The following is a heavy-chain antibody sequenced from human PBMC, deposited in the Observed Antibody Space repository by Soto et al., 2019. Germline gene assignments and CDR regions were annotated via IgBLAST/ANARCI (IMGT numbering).Heavy chain of an antibody. D-gene: IGHD1-7*01. CDR1: GFTFSSYA. CDR3: AKLPGSGTTESFDY. Sequence: EVQVLESGGGLVRPGGSLRLSCAASGFTFSSYAMSWVRQAPGKGLEWVSAISGSGGSTYYADSVKGRFTISRDNSKNTLYLQMNSLRAEDTAVYYCAKLPGSGTTESFDYWGQGTLVTVSS. J-gene: IGHJ4*02. V-gene: IGHV3-23*01. CDR2: ISGSGGST.